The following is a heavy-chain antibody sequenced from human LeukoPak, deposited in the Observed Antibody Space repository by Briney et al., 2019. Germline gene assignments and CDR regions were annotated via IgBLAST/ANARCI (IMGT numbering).Heavy chain of an antibody. CDR3: ARDRQQLEKGLFDY. J-gene: IGHJ4*02. CDR1: GFPFNSYW. CDR2: IKEDGSEK. D-gene: IGHD6-13*01. V-gene: IGHV3-7*01. Sequence: GGSLRLSCAASGFPFNSYWMTWVRQAPGKGLEWVANIKEDGSEKYYVDSVKGRFTISRDNAKNSLYLQMNSLRAEDTAVYYCARDRQQLEKGLFDYWGQGTLVTVSS.